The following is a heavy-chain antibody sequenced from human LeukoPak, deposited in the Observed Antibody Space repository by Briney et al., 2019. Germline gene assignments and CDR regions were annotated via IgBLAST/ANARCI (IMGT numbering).Heavy chain of an antibody. CDR3: AKDLDVWTAHWFDP. Sequence: GGSLRLSCAASGFTFSIYAMSWVRQAPGKGLEWVSGITSGSSTTYYTDSVKGRFTISRDNSKNTLYLQMNSLRAEDTAAYYCAKDLDVWTAHWFDPWGQGTLVTVSS. D-gene: IGHD3-3*01. CDR1: GFTFSIYA. J-gene: IGHJ5*02. CDR2: ITSGSSTT. V-gene: IGHV3-23*01.